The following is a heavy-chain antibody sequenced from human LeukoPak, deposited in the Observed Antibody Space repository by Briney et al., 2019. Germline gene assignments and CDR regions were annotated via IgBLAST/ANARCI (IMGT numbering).Heavy chain of an antibody. J-gene: IGHJ3*02. D-gene: IGHD2-15*01. V-gene: IGHV1-18*01. Sequence: ASVKVSCKASGYTFTNYGISWVRQAPGQGLECMGWISVYNANTNYAQKLQGRVTVTTDTSSSTAYMELRSLRSDDTAVYYCARDRYCSGGSCYGDAFDIWGQGTMDTVSS. CDR3: ARDRYCSGGSCYGDAFDI. CDR1: GYTFTNYG. CDR2: ISVYNANT.